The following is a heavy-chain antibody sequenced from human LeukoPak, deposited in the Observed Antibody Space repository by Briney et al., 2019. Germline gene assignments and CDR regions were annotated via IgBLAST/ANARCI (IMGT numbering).Heavy chain of an antibody. CDR2: INHSGST. J-gene: IGHJ3*02. V-gene: IGHV4-34*01. D-gene: IGHD4-17*01. CDR3: ARGPVTADAFDI. CDR1: GGSFSGYY. Sequence: KPSETLSLTCAVYGGSFSGYYWSWIRQPPGKGLEWIGEINHSGSTNYNPSLKSRVTISVDTSKNQFSLKLSSVPAADTAVYYCARGPVTADAFDIWGQGTMVTVSS.